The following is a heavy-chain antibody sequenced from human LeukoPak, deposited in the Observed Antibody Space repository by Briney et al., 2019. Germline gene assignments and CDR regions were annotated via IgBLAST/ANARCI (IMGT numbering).Heavy chain of an antibody. CDR3: TRTTWIQLWLDAFDI. CDR2: IRSKAYGGTT. J-gene: IGHJ3*02. CDR1: GFTLGDYA. V-gene: IGHV3-49*04. D-gene: IGHD5-18*01. Sequence: PGGSLRLSCTASGFTLGDYAMSWVRQAPGKGLEWVGFIRSKAYGGTTEYAASVKGRFTISRDDSKSIAYLQMNSLKTEDTAVYYCTRTTWIQLWLDAFDIWGQGTMVTVSS.